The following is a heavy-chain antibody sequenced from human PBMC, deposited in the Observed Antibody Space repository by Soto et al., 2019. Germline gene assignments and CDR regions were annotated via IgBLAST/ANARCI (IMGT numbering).Heavy chain of an antibody. D-gene: IGHD3-3*01. V-gene: IGHV1-69*13. CDR3: ASXQATYYDFWSGPRWFDP. CDR1: GGTFSSYA. Sequence: SVKVSCKASGGTFSSYAISWVRQAPGQGLEWMGGIIPIFGTANYAQKFQGRVTITADESTSTAYMELSSLRSEDTAVYYCASXQATYYDFWSGPRWFDPWGLGTLVTVSS. CDR2: IIPIFGTA. J-gene: IGHJ5*02.